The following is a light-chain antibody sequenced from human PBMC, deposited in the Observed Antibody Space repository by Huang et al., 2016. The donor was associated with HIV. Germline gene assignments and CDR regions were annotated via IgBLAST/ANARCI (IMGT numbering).Light chain of an antibody. CDR2: GSS. CDR3: QQYDSWPPRHT. J-gene: IGKJ2*01. V-gene: IGKV3-15*01. Sequence: ETVLTQSPGTLSASLGGRVTLTCRASQNVHGNLAWYQQTPGQPPSLLMYGSSTRAAGVSGRFSASGSETHFTLTITSLQSEDFGIYYCQQYDSWPPRHTFGQGTRLE. CDR1: QNVHGN.